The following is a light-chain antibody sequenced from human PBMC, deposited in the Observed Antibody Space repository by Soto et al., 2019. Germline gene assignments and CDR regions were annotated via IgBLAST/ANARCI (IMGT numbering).Light chain of an antibody. V-gene: IGLV2-11*01. J-gene: IGLJ3*02. CDR1: SSDVGDYNY. CDR2: AVN. CDR3: CSYAGSYTWV. Sequence: QSALTQPRSVSGSPGQSVTISCTGTSSDVGDYNYVSWYQQHPGKAPKLLIYAVNMRPSGVPDRFSGFKSGNTASLTISGLQAEDEDDYSCCSYAGSYTWVFGGGTKLTVL.